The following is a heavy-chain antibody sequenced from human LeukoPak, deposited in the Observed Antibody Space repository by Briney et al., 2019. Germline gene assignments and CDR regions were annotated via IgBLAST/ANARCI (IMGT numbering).Heavy chain of an antibody. CDR3: ARHSTRPNWYSPIDY. D-gene: IGHD2-21*01. Sequence: GESLKISCKSSGYTFTSYWIGWVRQMPGKGLEWMGIIYPGPGAGPGGSNPMYNPSFQGQVSISADNSITTAYLQWSSLKASDTAIYYCARHSTRPNWYSPIDYWGQGTLVTVSS. CDR2: IYPGPGAGPGGSNP. J-gene: IGHJ4*02. V-gene: IGHV5-51*01. CDR1: GYTFTSYW.